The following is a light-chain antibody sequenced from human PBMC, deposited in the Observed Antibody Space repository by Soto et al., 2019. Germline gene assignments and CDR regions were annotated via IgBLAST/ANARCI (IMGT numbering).Light chain of an antibody. J-gene: IGLJ1*01. CDR3: SSFTTSTTFV. CDR2: DVS. V-gene: IGLV2-14*03. Sequence: QSVLAQPASVSESPGQSITSSCTGTTSDVGRYDYVSWFQQHPGKAPKLIIYDVSHWPSGVSDRFSGSKSGNTASLTISGLQAEDEADYYCSSFTTSTTFVFGTGTNLTVL. CDR1: TSDVGRYDY.